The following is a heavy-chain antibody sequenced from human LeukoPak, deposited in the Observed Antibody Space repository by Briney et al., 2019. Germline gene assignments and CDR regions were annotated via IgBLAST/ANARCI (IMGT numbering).Heavy chain of an antibody. CDR2: IYYSGST. D-gene: IGHD3-10*01. CDR1: GGSISSSSYY. Sequence: SETLSLTCTVSGGSISSSSYYWGWIRQPPGKGLDWIGSIYYSGSTYYNPSLKRRVTISVDTSKNHFSLELSSVTAADTAVYFCAKADLPVRSPYNWFDPWGQGTLVTVSS. CDR3: AKADLPVRSPYNWFDP. V-gene: IGHV4-39*07. J-gene: IGHJ5*02.